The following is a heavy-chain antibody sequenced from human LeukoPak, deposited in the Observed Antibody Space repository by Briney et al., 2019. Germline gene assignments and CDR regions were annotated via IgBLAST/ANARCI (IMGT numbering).Heavy chain of an antibody. CDR1: GGSISSSSYY. CDR2: IYYSGST. Sequence: SETLSLTCTVPGGSISSSSYYWGWIRQPPGKGLEWIGSIYYSGSTYYNPSLKSRVTISVDTSKNQFSLKLSSVTAADTAVYYCARDQPGIAVAGFLRRFDYWGQGTLVTVSS. V-gene: IGHV4-39*02. CDR3: ARDQPGIAVAGFLRRFDY. J-gene: IGHJ4*02. D-gene: IGHD6-19*01.